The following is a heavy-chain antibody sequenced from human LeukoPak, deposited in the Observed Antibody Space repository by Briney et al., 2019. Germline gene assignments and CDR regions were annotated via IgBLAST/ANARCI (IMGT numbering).Heavy chain of an antibody. J-gene: IGHJ3*02. CDR3: AGEKLDI. V-gene: IGHV3-30*04. D-gene: IGHD5-24*01. CDR1: GFSFTKYA. Sequence: GGSLRVSCAASGFSFTKYAMDWVRQAPGKGLEWVAIISKDGSMRYYADSVKDRFTVSRDNSNNTVYLQMNSLKSEDTAVYYCAGEKLDIWGQGTMVTVSA. CDR2: ISKDGSMR.